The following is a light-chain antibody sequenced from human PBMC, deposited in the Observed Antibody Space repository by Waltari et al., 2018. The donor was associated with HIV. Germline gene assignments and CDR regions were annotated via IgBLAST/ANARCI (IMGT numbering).Light chain of an antibody. J-gene: IGLJ3*02. V-gene: IGLV1-40*01. Sequence: QSVLTQPPSVSGAPGQRVTISCTGSSSNIGADYDVHWYLQLPGTAPKLLIYANSNRPSGVPDRFSGSKSGTSASLAITGLQAEDEADYFCQSYDSSLSAWVFGGGTKLTVL. CDR3: QSYDSSLSAWV. CDR2: ANS. CDR1: SSNIGADYD.